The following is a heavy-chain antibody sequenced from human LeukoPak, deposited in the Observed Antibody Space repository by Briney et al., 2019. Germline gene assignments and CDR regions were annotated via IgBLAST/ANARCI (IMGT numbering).Heavy chain of an antibody. V-gene: IGHV3-23*01. CDR2: ISGSGTDT. Sequence: GGSLRLSCVDSGFTSSSYGMSWVRQAPGKGLEWVSAISGSGTDTEYADSVKGRFTISRDNSKNTLYLQMNSLRAEDTAVYYCAKSGSVWYYFDYWAREPWSPSPQ. CDR3: AKSGSVWYYFDY. CDR1: GFTSSSYG. D-gene: IGHD6-19*01. J-gene: IGHJ4*02.